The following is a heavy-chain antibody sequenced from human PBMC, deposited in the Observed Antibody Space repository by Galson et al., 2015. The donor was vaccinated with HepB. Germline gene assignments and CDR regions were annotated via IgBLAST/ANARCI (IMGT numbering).Heavy chain of an antibody. Sequence: SLRLSCAASGFTFGDYAMSWFRQAPGKGLEWVGFIRSKDYGGTSEYAASGKGTFTITRDDTKIIAYLQMNSVKTEDTAVYYCTRVHCGSTSCAAWGYWGQVTLVTVPS. D-gene: IGHD2-2*01. V-gene: IGHV3-49*03. CDR1: GFTFGDYA. CDR2: IRSKDYGGTS. CDR3: TRVHCGSTSCAAWGY. J-gene: IGHJ4*02.